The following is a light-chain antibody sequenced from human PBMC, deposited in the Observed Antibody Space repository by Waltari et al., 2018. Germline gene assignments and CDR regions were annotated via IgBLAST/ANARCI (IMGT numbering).Light chain of an antibody. CDR3: QQRSNWPIT. CDR2: DAS. CDR1: QSVSSY. V-gene: IGKV3-11*01. J-gene: IGKJ5*01. Sequence: ATRSCRASQSVSSYLAWYQQKPGQAPRLLIYDASNRATGIPARFSGSGSGTDFTLTISSLEPEDFAVYYCQQRSNWPITFGQGTRLEIK.